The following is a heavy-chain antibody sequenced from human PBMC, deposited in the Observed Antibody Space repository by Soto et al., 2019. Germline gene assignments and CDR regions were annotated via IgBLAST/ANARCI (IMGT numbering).Heavy chain of an antibody. D-gene: IGHD6-19*01. CDR3: SKGGRQWQVTSDFNY. V-gene: IGHV3-30*18. CDR1: GFTFSDYA. Sequence: VQLVESGGGVVQPGRSLRLSCAASGFTFSDYAMHWVRQAPGKGLEWVAVVSHDGRNTHYADSVKGRFTISRDSSKNTVSLEMNSLRAEDTAACYCSKGGRQWQVTSDFNYWGQGALVTVSS. J-gene: IGHJ4*02. CDR2: VSHDGRNT.